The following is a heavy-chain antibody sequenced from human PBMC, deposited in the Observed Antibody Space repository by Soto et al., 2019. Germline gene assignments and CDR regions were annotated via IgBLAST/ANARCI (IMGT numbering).Heavy chain of an antibody. Sequence: PSETLSLTCTVSGGSISSSSYYWGWIRQPPGKGLEWIGSIYYSGSTYYNPSLKSRVTISVDTSKNQFSLKLSSVTAADTAVYYCARGPYSSGCYDYWGQGTPVTVSS. CDR1: GGSISSSSYY. D-gene: IGHD6-19*01. V-gene: IGHV4-39*01. CDR2: IYYSGST. CDR3: ARGPYSSGCYDY. J-gene: IGHJ4*02.